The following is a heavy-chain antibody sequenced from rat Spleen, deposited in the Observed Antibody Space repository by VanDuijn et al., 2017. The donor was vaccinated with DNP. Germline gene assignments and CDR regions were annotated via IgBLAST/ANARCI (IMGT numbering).Heavy chain of an antibody. CDR2: ITNTGGST. Sequence: EVQLVESGGGPVQPGRSLKLSCVASGFIFSNYWMTWIRQAPGKGLEWVASITNTGGSTYYPDSVKGRFTISRDNAKSSLSLQMNSLKSEDTATYYCARQTTVPTGWFAYWGQGTLVTVSS. CDR1: GFIFSNYW. D-gene: IGHD1-1*01. J-gene: IGHJ3*01. CDR3: ARQTTVPTGWFAY. V-gene: IGHV5-31*01.